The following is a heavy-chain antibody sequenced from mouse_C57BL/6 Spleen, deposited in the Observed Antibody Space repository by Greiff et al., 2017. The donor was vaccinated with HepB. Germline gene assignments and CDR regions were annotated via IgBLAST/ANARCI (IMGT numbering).Heavy chain of an antibody. CDR2: ISYDGSN. Sequence: EVQLKESGPGLVKPSQSLSLTCSVTGYSITSGYYWNWIRQFPGNKLEWMGYISYDGSNNYNPSLKNRISITRDTSKNQFFLKLNSVTTEDTATYYCAINYPFAYWGQGTLVTVSA. D-gene: IGHD2-1*01. CDR3: AINYPFAY. J-gene: IGHJ3*01. V-gene: IGHV3-6*01. CDR1: GYSITSGYY.